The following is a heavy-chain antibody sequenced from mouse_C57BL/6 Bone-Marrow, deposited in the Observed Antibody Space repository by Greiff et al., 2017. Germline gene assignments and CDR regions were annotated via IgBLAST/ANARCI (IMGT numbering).Heavy chain of an antibody. CDR3: ARSGYCDV. CDR2: ISSGSSTI. CDR1: GFTFSDYG. Sequence: EVQGVESGGGLVKPGGSLKLSCAASGFTFSDYGMHWVRQAPEKGLEWVAYISSGSSTIYYADTVKGRFTISRDNAKNTLFLQMTSLRSEDTAMYYCARSGYCDVWGTGTTVTVSS. V-gene: IGHV5-17*01. J-gene: IGHJ1*03.